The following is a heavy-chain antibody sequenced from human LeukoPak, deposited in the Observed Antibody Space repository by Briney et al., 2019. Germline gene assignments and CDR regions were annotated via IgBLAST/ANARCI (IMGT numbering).Heavy chain of an antibody. CDR1: GYTFTSYG. CDR2: ISAYNGNT. V-gene: IGHV1-18*01. Sequence: ASVKVSFKASGYTFTSYGISWVRQAPGQGLAWMGWISAYNGNTNYAQKLQGRVTMTTDTSTSTAYVELRSLRSDDTAVYYCARGCYDSSGCLEVNFQHWGQGTLVTVSS. D-gene: IGHD3-22*01. J-gene: IGHJ1*01. CDR3: ARGCYDSSGCLEVNFQH.